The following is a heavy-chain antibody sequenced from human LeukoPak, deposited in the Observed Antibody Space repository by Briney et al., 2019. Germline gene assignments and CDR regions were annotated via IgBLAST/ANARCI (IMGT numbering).Heavy chain of an antibody. CDR1: GYSFGTYW. CDR2: IYFGDSDT. Sequence: GVSLKISCKGSGYSFGTYWLGWVRQMPGKGLEWMGIIYFGDSDTRYSPFFQGQVTITADKSISTAYLQWSSLKTSDTAMYYCARSKYSSSWYSFDYWGQGTLVTVSS. D-gene: IGHD6-13*01. CDR3: ARSKYSSSWYSFDY. J-gene: IGHJ4*02. V-gene: IGHV5-51*01.